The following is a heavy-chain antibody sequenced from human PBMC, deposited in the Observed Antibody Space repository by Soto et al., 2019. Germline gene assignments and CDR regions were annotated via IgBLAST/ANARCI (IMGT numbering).Heavy chain of an antibody. Sequence: QVQLVQSGAEVKKPGASVKVSCKASGYTFTSYDINWVRQATGQGLEWMGWMNPNSGNTGYAQKFQGRVTMTRNTSISTAYMELSSLRSEDTAVYYCPRVSWYYYYYYGMDVWGQGTTVTVSS. CDR3: PRVSWYYYYYYGMDV. CDR2: MNPNSGNT. V-gene: IGHV1-8*01. D-gene: IGHD6-13*01. J-gene: IGHJ6*02. CDR1: GYTFTSYD.